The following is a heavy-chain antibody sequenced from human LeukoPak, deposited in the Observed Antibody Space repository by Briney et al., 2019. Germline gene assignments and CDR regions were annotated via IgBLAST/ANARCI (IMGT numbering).Heavy chain of an antibody. D-gene: IGHD5-12*01. CDR1: GGSINNYY. CDR2: IYYSGST. CDR3: ARERGGYSGYGEDFDY. V-gene: IGHV4-59*01. Sequence: PSETLSLTCTVSGGSINNYYWSWIRQLPGKGLEWIGYIYYSGSTNYNPSLKSRVTISVDTSKNQFSLKLSSVTAADTAVYYCARERGGYSGYGEDFDYWGQGTLVTVSS. J-gene: IGHJ4*02.